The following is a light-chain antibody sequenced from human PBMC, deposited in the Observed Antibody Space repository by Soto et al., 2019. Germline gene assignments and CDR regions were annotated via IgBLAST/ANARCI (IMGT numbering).Light chain of an antibody. CDR2: DVS. V-gene: IGKV1-33*01. CDR3: QQYHSLPFT. Sequence: DIQMTQSPPSLSASVGDRVMITCRASQDIRKHIRWYQQKPGKTPELLIYDVSNLQRGVPSRFSGDGSGRYFTVTINTLQPEDVATYYCQQYHSLPFTFGPGT. CDR1: QDIRKH. J-gene: IGKJ3*01.